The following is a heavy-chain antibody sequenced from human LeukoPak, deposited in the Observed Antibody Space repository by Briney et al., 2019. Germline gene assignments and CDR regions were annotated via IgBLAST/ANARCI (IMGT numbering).Heavy chain of an antibody. V-gene: IGHV4-59*01. CDR3: ARDTGSLSFDY. J-gene: IGHJ4*02. CDR1: GGSISSYY. Sequence: SETLSLTXTVSGGSISSYYWSWIRQSPGKGLEWIGYIYYSGSTNYNPSLKSRVTISVDTSKNQFSLKLSSVTAADTAVYYCARDTGSLSFDYWGQGTLVTVSS. CDR2: IYYSGST. D-gene: IGHD2-21*01.